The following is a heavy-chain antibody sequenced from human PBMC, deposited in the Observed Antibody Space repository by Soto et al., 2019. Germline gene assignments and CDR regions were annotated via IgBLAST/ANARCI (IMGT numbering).Heavy chain of an antibody. J-gene: IGHJ4*02. CDR2: IYNSGRT. CDR3: ARRYSSSFDY. D-gene: IGHD6-13*01. Sequence: SETLSLTCTVSGDSISRGAYYWTWIRQHPVKGLEWIGYIYNSGRTYYNPSLKSRVTISVDTSKNQFSLKLSSVTAADTAVYYCARRYSSSFDYWGQGTLVTVSS. CDR1: GDSISRGAYY. V-gene: IGHV4-30-4*08.